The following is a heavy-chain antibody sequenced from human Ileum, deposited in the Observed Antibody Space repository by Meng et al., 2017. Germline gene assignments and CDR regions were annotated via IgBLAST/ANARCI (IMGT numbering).Heavy chain of an antibody. Sequence: SGPTLVKPTQTLTLTCTFSGFSLTTSGVGVGWIRQPPGKALEWLAVIYRNDDRRYSPSLKDRLTITKDTSKNQVVHTMTNMDPVDTATYYFAHRPAHYDYGGNGFDHWGQGTLVTVSS. CDR2: IYRNDDR. D-gene: IGHD4-23*01. CDR1: GFSLTTSGVG. V-gene: IGHV2-5*01. J-gene: IGHJ4*02. CDR3: AHRPAHYDYGGNGFDH.